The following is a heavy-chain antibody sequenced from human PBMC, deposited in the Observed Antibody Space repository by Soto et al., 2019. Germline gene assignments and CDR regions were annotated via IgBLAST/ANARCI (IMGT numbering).Heavy chain of an antibody. D-gene: IGHD3-10*01. Sequence: EVQLLESGGGLVQPGGSLTLSCAASGFTFSSYAMTWVRQAPGKGLEWVSAISYSGGSTFYADSVKGRFTISRDNSKNTLXXXXXXXXXXXXXXXXXXXXXXXXGSYSKFDNWGQGTLVTVSS. J-gene: IGHJ4*02. V-gene: IGHV3-23*01. CDR1: GFTFSSYA. CDR3: XXXXXXXGSYSKFDN. CDR2: ISYSGGST.